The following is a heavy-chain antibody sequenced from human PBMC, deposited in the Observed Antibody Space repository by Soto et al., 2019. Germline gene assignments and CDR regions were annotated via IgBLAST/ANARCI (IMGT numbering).Heavy chain of an antibody. CDR2: ISGSGGNT. D-gene: IGHD3-22*01. V-gene: IGHV3-23*01. J-gene: IGHJ5*02. Sequence: LRLSCAASGFTFSSYAMSWVRQAPGKGLGWVSAISGSGGNTYYADSVKGRFTISRDNSKNTLYLQMNSLRAEDTAVYYCANYNYYDASGPSWGQGTLVTVSS. CDR3: ANYNYYDASGPS. CDR1: GFTFSSYA.